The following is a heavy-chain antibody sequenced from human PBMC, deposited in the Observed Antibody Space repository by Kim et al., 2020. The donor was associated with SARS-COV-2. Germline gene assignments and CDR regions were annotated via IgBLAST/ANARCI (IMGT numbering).Heavy chain of an antibody. CDR1: GFTFSNAW. J-gene: IGHJ4*02. CDR2: IKSKTDGGTT. CDR3: TTEGLLWFGEYFDY. D-gene: IGHD3-10*01. V-gene: IGHV3-15*01. Sequence: GGSLRLSCAASGFTFSNAWMSWVRQAPGKGLEWVGRIKSKTDGGTTDYAAPVKGRFTISRDDSKNTLYLQMNSLKTEDTAVYYCTTEGLLWFGEYFDYWGQGTLVTVSS.